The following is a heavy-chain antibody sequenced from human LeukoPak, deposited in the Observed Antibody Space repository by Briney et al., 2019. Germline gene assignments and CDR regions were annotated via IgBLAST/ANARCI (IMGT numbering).Heavy chain of an antibody. CDR3: ASRRRSTMIVVENGPVDAFDI. CDR2: ISAYNGNT. D-gene: IGHD3-22*01. V-gene: IGHV1-18*01. J-gene: IGHJ3*02. Sequence: GASVKVSCKASGYTFTSYGISWVRQAPGQGLEWMGWISAYNGNTNYAQKLQGRVTMTTDTSTSTAYMELRSLRSDDTAVYYCASRRRSTMIVVENGPVDAFDIWGQGTMVTVSS. CDR1: GYTFTSYG.